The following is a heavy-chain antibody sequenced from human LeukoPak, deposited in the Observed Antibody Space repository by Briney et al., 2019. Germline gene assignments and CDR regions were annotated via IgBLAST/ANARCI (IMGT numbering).Heavy chain of an antibody. V-gene: IGHV3-30*18. Sequence: GGSLRLSCAASGFTFSSYGMHWVRQAPGRGLEWVAVISYDGSNKYYADSVKGRFTISRDNSKNTLYQQMNSLRAEDTAVYYCAKALGGSGSYWAPFDYWGQGTLVTVSS. CDR1: GFTFSSYG. J-gene: IGHJ4*02. CDR2: ISYDGSNK. D-gene: IGHD1-26*01. CDR3: AKALGGSGSYWAPFDY.